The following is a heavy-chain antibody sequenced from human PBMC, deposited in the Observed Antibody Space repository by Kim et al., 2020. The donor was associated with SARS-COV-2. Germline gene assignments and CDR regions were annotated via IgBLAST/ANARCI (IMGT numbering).Heavy chain of an antibody. Sequence: SQTLSLTCAISGDSVSSNSAAWNWVRQSPSRGLEWLGRTFYRSKWYKEYALSVKSRITINPDTSKNQFSLQLNSVTPEDTALYYCAREDYVGDSRGFDYWGQGTLVTVSS. CDR2: TFYRSKWYK. CDR3: AREDYVGDSRGFDY. D-gene: IGHD2-21*02. J-gene: IGHJ4*02. CDR1: GDSVSSNSAA. V-gene: IGHV6-1*01.